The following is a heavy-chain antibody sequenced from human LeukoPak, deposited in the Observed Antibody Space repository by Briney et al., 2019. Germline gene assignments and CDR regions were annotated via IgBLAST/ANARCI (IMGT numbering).Heavy chain of an antibody. D-gene: IGHD5-18*01. V-gene: IGHV3-23*01. Sequence: GGSLRLSCAASGFTFSSYAMSWVRQAPGKGLEWVSAISGSGGSTYYADSVKGRFTISRDNSKNTLYLQMNSLRAEDTAVYYCAKASGQLWLAYNWFDPWGQGTLVTVSS. CDR1: GFTFSSYA. CDR2: ISGSGGST. J-gene: IGHJ5*02. CDR3: AKASGQLWLAYNWFDP.